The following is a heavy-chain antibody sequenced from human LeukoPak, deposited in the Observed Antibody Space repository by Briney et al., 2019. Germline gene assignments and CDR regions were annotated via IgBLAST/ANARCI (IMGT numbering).Heavy chain of an antibody. CDR3: AKDWTTVVTPKGYYFDS. V-gene: IGHV3-23*01. J-gene: IGHJ4*02. CDR1: GFTFNNYA. Sequence: PGGSLRLSCAASGFTFNNYAMSWVRQAPPKGLELVSAMSTGGGSTYYADSVKGRFTVSRDNSKNTLSLQMDSLRVEDTALYYCAKDWTTVVTPKGYYFDSWGQGTLVTVSS. CDR2: MSTGGGST. D-gene: IGHD4-23*01.